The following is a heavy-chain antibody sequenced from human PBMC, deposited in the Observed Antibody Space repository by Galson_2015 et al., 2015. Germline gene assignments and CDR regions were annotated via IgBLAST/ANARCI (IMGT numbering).Heavy chain of an antibody. Sequence: SLRLSCAASGFTFSSYSMNWVRQAPGKGLEWVSSISSSSSYIYYADSVKGRFTISRDNAKNSLYLQMNSLRAEDTAVYYCARDLWEGDIVQEYYMDVWGKGTTVTVSS. CDR2: ISSSSSYI. CDR1: GFTFSSYS. V-gene: IGHV3-21*01. D-gene: IGHD2-8*01. J-gene: IGHJ6*03. CDR3: ARDLWEGDIVQEYYMDV.